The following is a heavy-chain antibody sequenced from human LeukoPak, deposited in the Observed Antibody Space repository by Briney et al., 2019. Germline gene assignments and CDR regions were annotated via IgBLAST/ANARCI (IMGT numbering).Heavy chain of an antibody. J-gene: IGHJ4*02. CDR1: GLTFSFYW. CDR3: ARGKYYFDY. V-gene: IGHV3-7*05. Sequence: GGSLRLSCAASGLTFSFYWMSWVRQAPVKGLEWVANIKEDGSEKYYVDSVKGRFTISRDNAKNSLFLQLDSLRAEDTAVYYCARGKYYFDYWGQGTLVTVSS. CDR2: IKEDGSEK.